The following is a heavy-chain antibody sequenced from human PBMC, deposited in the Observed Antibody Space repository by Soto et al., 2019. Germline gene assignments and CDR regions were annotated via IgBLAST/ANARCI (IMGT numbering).Heavy chain of an antibody. CDR2: ISYDGSNK. D-gene: IGHD1-20*01. CDR1: GFTFSSYG. Sequence: GGSLRLSCAASGFTFSSYGMHWVRQAPGKGLEWVAIISYDGSNKYYTDSVKGRFTISRDNSKNTLYLQMNILRAEDTAVYFCARNGDEITGMIDYWGQGTKVTVS. V-gene: IGHV3-30*19. CDR3: ARNGDEITGMIDY. J-gene: IGHJ4*02.